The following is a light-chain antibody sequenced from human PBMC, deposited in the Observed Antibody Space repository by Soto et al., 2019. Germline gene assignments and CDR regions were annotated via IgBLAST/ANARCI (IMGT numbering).Light chain of an antibody. CDR2: DAS. CDR3: QQYSVYWT. CDR1: QSVSTR. Sequence: DIQMTQSPSSLSASVGDRVTIICRASQSVSTRLAWYQQKPGKAPKVLIYDASSWAGGVPSRFTGSGSETEFTLTINSLQPDDFATYYCQQYSVYWTFGQGTKV. V-gene: IGKV1-5*02. J-gene: IGKJ1*01.